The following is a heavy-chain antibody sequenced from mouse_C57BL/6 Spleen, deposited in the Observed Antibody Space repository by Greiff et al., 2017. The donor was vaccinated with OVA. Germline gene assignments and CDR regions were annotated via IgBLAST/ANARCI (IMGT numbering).Heavy chain of an antibody. D-gene: IGHD4-1*01. CDR2: IYPGDGDT. CDR3: ARNWDGFDY. V-gene: IGHV1-82*01. J-gene: IGHJ2*01. CDR1: GYAFSSSW. Sequence: QVQLQQSGPELVKPGASVKISCKASGYAFSSSWMNWVKQRPGKGLEWIGRIYPGDGDTNYNGKFKGKATLTADKSSSTAYMQLSSLTSEDSAVYFGARNWDGFDYWGQGTTLTVSS.